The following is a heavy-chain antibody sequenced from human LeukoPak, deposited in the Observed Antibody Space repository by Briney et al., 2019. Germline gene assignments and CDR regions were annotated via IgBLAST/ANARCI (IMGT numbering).Heavy chain of an antibody. Sequence: TSETLSLTCAVYGGSFSGYYWSWIRQPPGKGLEWIGEINHSGSTNYNPSLKSRVTISVDTSKNQFSLKLSSVTAADTAVYYCARGNYYGSGSYYKGSGRYYYYMDVWGKGTTVTVSS. V-gene: IGHV4-34*01. CDR1: GGSFSGYY. D-gene: IGHD3-10*01. J-gene: IGHJ6*03. CDR3: ARGNYYGSGSYYKGSGRYYYYMDV. CDR2: INHSGST.